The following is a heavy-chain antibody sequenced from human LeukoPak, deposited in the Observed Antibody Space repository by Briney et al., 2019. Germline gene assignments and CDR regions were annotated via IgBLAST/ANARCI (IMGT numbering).Heavy chain of an antibody. CDR1: GYTFTSYY. Sequence: SVKVSCKASGYTFTSYYMHWVRQAPGQGLEWMGGIIPIFGTANYAQKFQGRVTITAGESTSTAYMELSSLRSEDTAVYYCAREGKGIAAAGTWWFDPWGQGTLVTVSS. CDR2: IIPIFGTA. D-gene: IGHD6-13*01. J-gene: IGHJ5*02. CDR3: AREGKGIAAAGTWWFDP. V-gene: IGHV1-69*13.